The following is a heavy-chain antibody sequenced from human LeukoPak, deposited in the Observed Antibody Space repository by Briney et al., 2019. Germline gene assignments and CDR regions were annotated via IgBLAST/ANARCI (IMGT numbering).Heavy chain of an antibody. CDR1: GFTFSSYW. D-gene: IGHD3-22*01. CDR2: IKQDGTEK. Sequence: GGSLRLSCAASGFTFSSYWMGWVRQAPGKGLEWVANIKQDGTEKYYVDSVKGRFTISRDNAENTLYPQMNSLRVEDTAVYYCVRSAFHAGSGNYYDYWGQGTLVTVSS. CDR3: VRSAFHAGSGNYYDY. V-gene: IGHV3-7*01. J-gene: IGHJ4*02.